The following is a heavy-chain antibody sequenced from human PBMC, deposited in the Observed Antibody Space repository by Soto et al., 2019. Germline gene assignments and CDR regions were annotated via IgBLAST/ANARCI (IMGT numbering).Heavy chain of an antibody. CDR1: GITLKDYG. Sequence: GGSLRLSCAVSGITLKDYGMSWVRQAPGKGLQWVAGINWNGGSIGYADSVKGRFTISRDNAKKSLYLQMSSLRAEDTALYYCARDLFDYWGQGTLVTVSS. CDR3: ARDLFDY. CDR2: INWNGGSI. V-gene: IGHV3-20*04. J-gene: IGHJ4*02.